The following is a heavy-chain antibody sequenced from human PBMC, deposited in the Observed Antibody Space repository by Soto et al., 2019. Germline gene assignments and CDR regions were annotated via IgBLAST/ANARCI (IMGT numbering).Heavy chain of an antibody. CDR1: GGTFSSYT. CDR3: ARADSSGYWGDAFDI. V-gene: IGHV1-69*02. D-gene: IGHD3-22*01. Sequence: QVQLVQSGAEVKKPGSSVKVSCKASGGTFSSYTISWVRQAPGQGLEWMGRIIPILGIANYAQKFQGRVTITADKSTSTAYMELSSLRSEDTAVYSCARADSSGYWGDAFDIWGQGTMVTVSS. CDR2: IIPILGIA. J-gene: IGHJ3*02.